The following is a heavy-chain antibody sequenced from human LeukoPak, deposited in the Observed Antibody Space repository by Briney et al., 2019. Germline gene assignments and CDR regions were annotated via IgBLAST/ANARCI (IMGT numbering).Heavy chain of an antibody. Sequence: GGSLRLSCAASGFTFSSYWMSWVRQAPGKGLEWVANIKQDGSEKYYVDSVKGRFTISRDNAKNSLYLQMNSLRAEDTAVYYCAREGGTTVTTPFDYWGQGTLVTVSS. CDR3: AREGGTTVTTPFDY. CDR2: IKQDGSEK. J-gene: IGHJ4*02. V-gene: IGHV3-7*01. CDR1: GFTFSSYW. D-gene: IGHD4-11*01.